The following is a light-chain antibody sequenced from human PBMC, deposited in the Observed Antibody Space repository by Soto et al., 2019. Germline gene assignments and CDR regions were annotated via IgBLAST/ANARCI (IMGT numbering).Light chain of an antibody. CDR3: MQGLQTPYT. CDR2: LGS. V-gene: IGKV2-28*01. J-gene: IGKJ2*01. Sequence: DIVMTQSPLSLPVTPGEPASISCRSSQSLLHSSGYDHLDWYLQKPGQSPQLLIYLGSNRASGVPDRFSGSGSGTDFTLKISRVEAEDVGAYFCMQGLQTPYTFGQGTKLEMK. CDR1: QSLLHSSGYDH.